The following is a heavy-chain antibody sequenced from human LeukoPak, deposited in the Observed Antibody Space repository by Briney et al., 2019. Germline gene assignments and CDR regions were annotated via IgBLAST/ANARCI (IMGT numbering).Heavy chain of an antibody. D-gene: IGHD6-19*01. CDR1: GDTFSNYA. J-gene: IGHJ3*02. V-gene: IGHV1-69*13. CDR3: ARVGSSGRDAFDI. CDR2: IIPIFGTA. Sequence: GASVKVSCMASGDTFSNYAISWVRQAPGQGLEWMGGIIPIFGTANYAQKFQGRVTITADESTSTAYMELSSLRSEDTAVYYCARVGSSGRDAFDIWGQGTMVTVSS.